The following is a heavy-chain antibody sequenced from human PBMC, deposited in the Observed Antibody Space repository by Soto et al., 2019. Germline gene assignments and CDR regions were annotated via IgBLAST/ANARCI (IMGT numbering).Heavy chain of an antibody. V-gene: IGHV4-39*01. CDR3: ARLTTGTTVSYYYGMDV. CDR1: GGSISSSSYY. Sequence: PSETLSLTCTVSGGSISSSSYYWGWIRQPPGKGLEWIGSIYYSGSTYYNPSLKSRVTISVDTSKNQFSLKLSSVTAADTAVYYCARLTTGTTVSYYYGMDVWGQGTTVTVSS. J-gene: IGHJ6*02. CDR2: IYYSGST. D-gene: IGHD1-1*01.